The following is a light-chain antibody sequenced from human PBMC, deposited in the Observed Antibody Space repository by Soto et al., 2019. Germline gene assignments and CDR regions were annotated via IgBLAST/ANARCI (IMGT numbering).Light chain of an antibody. CDR3: QNYETSPPSYT. CDR1: QSLTSNY. Sequence: EIVLTQSPGTLSLSPGERATLSCRASQSLTSNYLAWYQQKPGQAPRLLIFGASSRATGIPDRFSGSGSGSDFTLTISRLEPEDFAVYYCQNYETSPPSYTCGQGTKLEIK. V-gene: IGKV3-20*01. CDR2: GAS. J-gene: IGKJ2*01.